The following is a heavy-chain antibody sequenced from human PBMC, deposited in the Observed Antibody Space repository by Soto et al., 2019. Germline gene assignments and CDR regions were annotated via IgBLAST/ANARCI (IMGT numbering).Heavy chain of an antibody. CDR1: GYTFTSYA. J-gene: IGHJ4*02. Sequence: QVQLVQSGAEVKKPGASVKVSCKASGYTFTSYAMHWVRKAPGQRLEWMGWINAGNGNTKYSQKFQGRVTITRDTAASTAYMELISLRSEDTAVYYCAREDDIAAAGYFDYWGQGTLVTVSS. CDR2: INAGNGNT. CDR3: AREDDIAAAGYFDY. D-gene: IGHD6-13*01. V-gene: IGHV1-3*01.